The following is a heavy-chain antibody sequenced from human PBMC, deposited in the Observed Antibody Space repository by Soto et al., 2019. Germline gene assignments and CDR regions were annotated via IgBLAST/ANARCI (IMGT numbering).Heavy chain of an antibody. D-gene: IGHD2-21*02. CDR3: AREETAGPLAYGLDV. V-gene: IGHV3-21*01. CDR2: IGRRSDI. J-gene: IGHJ6*02. CDR1: GFSFSTYS. Sequence: GGSLRLSCEACGFSFSTYSMHWVRQAPGKGLEWVSSIGRRSDIYYADSVKGRFTISRDNAKNSVSLQMNSLRDQDTAVYYCAREETAGPLAYGLDVWGQGTTVTVSS.